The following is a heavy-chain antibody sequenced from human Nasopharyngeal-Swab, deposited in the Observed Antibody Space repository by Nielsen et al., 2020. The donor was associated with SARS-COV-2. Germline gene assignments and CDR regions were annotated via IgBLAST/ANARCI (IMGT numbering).Heavy chain of an antibody. D-gene: IGHD5-18*01. J-gene: IGHJ4*02. CDR2: INSDGSRT. CDR1: GFTFSSYW. V-gene: IGHV3-74*01. CDR3: SRDPFGAMVDYFDY. Sequence: GESLKISCAASGFTFSSYWMHWVRQAPGKGLVWVSRINSDGSRTSYADSVKGRFTIPRDNAKNTLYLQMNSLRAEDTAVYYCSRDPFGAMVDYFDYWGQGTLVTVSS.